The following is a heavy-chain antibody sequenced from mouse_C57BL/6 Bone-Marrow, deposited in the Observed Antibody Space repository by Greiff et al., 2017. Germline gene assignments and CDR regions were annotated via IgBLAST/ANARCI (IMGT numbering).Heavy chain of an antibody. D-gene: IGHD1-1*01. Sequence: VQLQQPGTELVKPGASVKLSCKASGYTFTSYWMPWVKQRPGQGLEWIGNINPSNGGTNYNEKFKSKATLTVDKSSSTAYMQLSSLTSEDSAVYYCARPWYYGSSSAWFAYWGQGTLVTVSA. CDR3: ARPWYYGSSSAWFAY. CDR1: GYTFTSYW. J-gene: IGHJ3*01. CDR2: INPSNGGT. V-gene: IGHV1-53*01.